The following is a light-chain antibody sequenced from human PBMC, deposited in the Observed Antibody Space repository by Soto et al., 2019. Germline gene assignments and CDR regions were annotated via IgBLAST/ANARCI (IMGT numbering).Light chain of an antibody. CDR1: QSVDSSF. CDR2: VAS. Sequence: EIVLTQSPGSLSLSPGERGTLSCRASQSVDSSFFAWYQQKPDQAPRLLIYVASNRATGIPDRFSGSGSGTDFTLTISILESEDFAVYYCQQYVSSVTFGQGTKVEIK. V-gene: IGKV3-20*01. J-gene: IGKJ1*01. CDR3: QQYVSSVT.